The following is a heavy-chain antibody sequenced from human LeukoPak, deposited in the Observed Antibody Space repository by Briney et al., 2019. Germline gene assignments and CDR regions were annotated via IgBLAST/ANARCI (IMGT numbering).Heavy chain of an antibody. V-gene: IGHV4-59*01. Sequence: SETLSLTCTVSGGSISSYYWSWIRQPPGKGLEWIGYIYYSGSTNYNPSLKSRVTISVDTSKNQFSLKLSSVTAADTAVYYRARKSASSGYYQFDYWGQRTLVTVSS. CDR2: IYYSGST. CDR1: GGSISSYY. D-gene: IGHD3-22*01. J-gene: IGHJ4*02. CDR3: ARKSASSGYYQFDY.